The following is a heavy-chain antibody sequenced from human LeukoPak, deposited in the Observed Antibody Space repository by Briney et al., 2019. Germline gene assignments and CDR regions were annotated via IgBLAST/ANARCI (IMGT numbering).Heavy chain of an antibody. CDR1: GGSISSYY. Sequence: SETLSLTRTVSGGSISSYYWSWIRQPPGKGLEWIGYIYYSGSTNYNPSLKSRVTISVDTSKNQFSLKLSSVTAADTAVYYCARDPEGGFDYWGQGTLVTVSS. V-gene: IGHV4-59*01. CDR3: ARDPEGGFDY. CDR2: IYYSGST. J-gene: IGHJ4*02.